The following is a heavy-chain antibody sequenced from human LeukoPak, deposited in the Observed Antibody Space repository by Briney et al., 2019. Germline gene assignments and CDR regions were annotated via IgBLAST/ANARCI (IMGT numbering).Heavy chain of an antibody. CDR1: AYTFTANY. Sequence: GASVKVSCKASAYTFTANYMHWVRQAPGLGLEWMGWINTNSGGAKSAQKFQERVTMTRDTSISTAYMELNSLTFDDTAVYYCARGSGSSWFDYWGQGTLVIVSS. D-gene: IGHD6-13*01. CDR2: INTNSGGA. CDR3: ARGSGSSWFDY. V-gene: IGHV1-2*02. J-gene: IGHJ4*02.